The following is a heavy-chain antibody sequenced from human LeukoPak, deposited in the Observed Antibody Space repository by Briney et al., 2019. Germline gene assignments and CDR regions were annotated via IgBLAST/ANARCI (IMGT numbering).Heavy chain of an antibody. CDR1: GYTFTSYY. Sequence: ASVKVSCKASGYTFTSYYMHWVRQAPGQRLEWMGWINAGNGNTKYSQKFQGRVTITRDTSASTAYMELSSLRSEDTAVYYCARDRLPYYYYGMDVWGQGTTVTVSS. V-gene: IGHV1-3*01. CDR3: ARDRLPYYYYGMDV. J-gene: IGHJ6*02. CDR2: INAGNGNT.